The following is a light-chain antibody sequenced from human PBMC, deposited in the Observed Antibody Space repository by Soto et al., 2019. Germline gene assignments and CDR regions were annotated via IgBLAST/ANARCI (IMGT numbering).Light chain of an antibody. Sequence: EIVLTQSPGTLPLSPGGRATLSCRASQSVSRRLAWYQHRPGQSPRLLISGASMRASGVPVRFSGSGSGTDFTLTISRLEPEDFAVYYCQHYGETPITFGLGTRLEV. V-gene: IGKV3-20*01. CDR2: GAS. J-gene: IGKJ5*01. CDR1: QSVSRR. CDR3: QHYGETPIT.